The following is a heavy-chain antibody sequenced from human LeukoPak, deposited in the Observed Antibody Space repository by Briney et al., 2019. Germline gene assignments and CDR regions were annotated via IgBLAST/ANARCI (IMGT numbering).Heavy chain of an antibody. CDR3: ARVPRRLLFKPSYVWFGP. CDR2: IYYSGST. J-gene: IGHJ5*02. Sequence: PSETLSLTCTVSGGSISSGGYYWSWIRQHPGKGLEWIGYIYYSGSTYYNPSLKSRVTISVDTSKNQFSLKLSSVTAADTAVYYCARVPRRLLFKPSYVWFGPWGQGTLVTVSS. CDR1: GGSISSGGYY. V-gene: IGHV4-31*03. D-gene: IGHD2-21*01.